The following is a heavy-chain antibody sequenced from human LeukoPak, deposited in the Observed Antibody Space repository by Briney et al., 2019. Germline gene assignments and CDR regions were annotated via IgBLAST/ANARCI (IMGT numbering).Heavy chain of an antibody. CDR1: GFTLRNYE. V-gene: IGHV3-48*03. Sequence: GGSLRLPCAASGFTLRNYEMNWVRQAPGQGLEWLSYIDSSGSVIYYADSVKGRFTISRDNAKNSLYLEMNSLRAEDTAVYYCARGWFDTWGQGTLVTVSS. J-gene: IGHJ5*02. CDR3: ARGWFDT. CDR2: IDSSGSVI.